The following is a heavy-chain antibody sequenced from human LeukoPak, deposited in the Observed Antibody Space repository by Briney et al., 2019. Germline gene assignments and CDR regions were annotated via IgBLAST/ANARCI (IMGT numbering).Heavy chain of an antibody. D-gene: IGHD3-10*01. CDR2: IYYLDAT. J-gene: IGHJ4*02. CDR1: GTSISSSTYYY. V-gene: IGHV4-31*03. Sequence: SETLSLTCTVSGTSISSSTYYYWSWIRQHPGEAPEWMGYIYYLDATYYNPSLKSRVSIPVAASENQFSLKLTSVTAADTAVYYCARLNYYDSGGLTYSFDYWGQGTLVTVSP. CDR3: ARLNYYDSGGLTYSFDY.